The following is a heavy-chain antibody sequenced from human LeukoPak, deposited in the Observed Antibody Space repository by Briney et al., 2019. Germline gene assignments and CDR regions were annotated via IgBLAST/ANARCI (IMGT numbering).Heavy chain of an antibody. D-gene: IGHD3-22*01. Sequence: PSETLPLTCAVSGYSISSGYYWGWIRQPPGKGLEWIGSIYHSGSTYYNPSLKSRVTISVDTSKNQFSLKLSSVTAADTAVYYCARGISRGYYDSSGYYWFDPWGQGTLVTVSP. CDR1: GYSISSGYY. CDR3: ARGISRGYYDSSGYYWFDP. CDR2: IYHSGST. J-gene: IGHJ5*02. V-gene: IGHV4-38-2*01.